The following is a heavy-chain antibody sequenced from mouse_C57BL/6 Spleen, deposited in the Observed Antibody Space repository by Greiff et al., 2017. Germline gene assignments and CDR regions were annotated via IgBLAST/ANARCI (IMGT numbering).Heavy chain of an antibody. D-gene: IGHD1-1*01. J-gene: IGHJ2*01. Sequence: QVQLQQSGPELVKPGASVKISCKASGYSFTSYYIHWVKQRPGQGLEWIGWIYPGSGNTQYNEKFKGKATLTADTSSSTAYMQLSSLTSEDSAVYYCAREVDYGSSYVDYWGQGTTLTVSS. CDR1: GYSFTSYY. CDR2: IYPGSGNT. CDR3: AREVDYGSSYVDY. V-gene: IGHV1-66*01.